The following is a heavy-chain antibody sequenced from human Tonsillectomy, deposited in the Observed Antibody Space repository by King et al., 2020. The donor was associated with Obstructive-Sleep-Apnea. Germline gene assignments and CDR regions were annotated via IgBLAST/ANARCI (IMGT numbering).Heavy chain of an antibody. CDR2: IYYSGST. J-gene: IGHJ5*02. Sequence: LQLQESGPGLVKPSETLSLTCTVSGGSISSSSYYWGWIRQPPGKGLEWIGSIYYSGSTYYNPSLKSRVTISVDTSKNQFSLKLSSVTAADTAVYYCARDQGSVYCSGGSCYSLFHWFDPWGQGTLVTVSS. CDR1: GGSISSSSYY. V-gene: IGHV4-39*07. D-gene: IGHD2-15*01. CDR3: ARDQGSVYCSGGSCYSLFHWFDP.